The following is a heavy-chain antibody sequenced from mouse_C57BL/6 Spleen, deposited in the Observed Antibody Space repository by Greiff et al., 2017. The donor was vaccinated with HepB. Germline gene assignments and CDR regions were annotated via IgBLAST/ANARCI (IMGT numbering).Heavy chain of an antibody. J-gene: IGHJ2*01. CDR1: GYSFTGYF. V-gene: IGHV1-20*01. CDR3: ARGGIYYGSRKGYFDY. CDR2: INPYNGDT. D-gene: IGHD1-1*01. Sequence: VQLKESGPELVKPGDSVKISCKASGYSFTGYFMNWVMQSHGKSLEWIGRINPYNGDTFYNQKFKGKATLTVDKSSSTAHMELRRLTSEDSAVYYCARGGIYYGSRKGYFDYWGQGTTLTVSS.